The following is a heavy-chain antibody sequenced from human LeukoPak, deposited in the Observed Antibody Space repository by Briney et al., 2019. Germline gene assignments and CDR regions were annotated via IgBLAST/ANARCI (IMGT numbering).Heavy chain of an antibody. Sequence: SETLSLTCTVSGGSISSYYWSWIRQPPGKGLEWTGYIYYSGSTNYNPSLKSRVTISVDTSKNQFSLKLSSVTAADTAVYYCARGNYDFWSGYYDYWGQGTLVTVSS. V-gene: IGHV4-59*01. D-gene: IGHD3-3*01. CDR1: GGSISSYY. J-gene: IGHJ4*02. CDR2: IYYSGST. CDR3: ARGNYDFWSGYYDY.